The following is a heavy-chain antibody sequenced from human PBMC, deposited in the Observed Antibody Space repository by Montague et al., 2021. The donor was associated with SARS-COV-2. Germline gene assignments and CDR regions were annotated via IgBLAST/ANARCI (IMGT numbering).Heavy chain of an antibody. CDR1: GGSNSSGSYY. CDR3: AREWVYYDILTGYRNWFDP. J-gene: IGHJ5*02. CDR2: IYTSGST. V-gene: IGHV4-61*02. Sequence: TLSLTCTVSGGSNSSGSYYWSWIRQPAGKGLEWIGRIYTSGSTNYNPSLKSRVTISVDTSKNQFSLKLSSVTAADTAVYYCAREWVYYDILTGYRNWFDPWGQGTLVTVSS. D-gene: IGHD3-9*01.